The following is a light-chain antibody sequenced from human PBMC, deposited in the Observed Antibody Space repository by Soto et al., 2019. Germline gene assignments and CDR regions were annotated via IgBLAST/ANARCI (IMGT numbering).Light chain of an antibody. J-gene: IGLJ2*01. V-gene: IGLV2-23*02. CDR3: CSYASLHVV. Sequence: QSALTQPASVSGSPGQSITISCTGTSSDVGNYNLVSWYQQHPGKAPKLMIYEVRKPPSGVSNRFSGSKSGNTASLTISGLQAEDEADYYCCSYASLHVVFGGGTKVTVL. CDR1: SSDVGNYNL. CDR2: EVR.